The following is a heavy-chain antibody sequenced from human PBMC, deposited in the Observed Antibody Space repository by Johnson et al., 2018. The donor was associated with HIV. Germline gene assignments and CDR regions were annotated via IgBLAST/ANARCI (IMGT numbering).Heavy chain of an antibody. Sequence: QVQLVESGGGVVQPGRSLRLSCAASGFTFSSYAMHWVRQAPGKGLEWVAVISYDGSNKYYADSVKGRFTISRDNSKNTLYLQMNSLRAGDTAVYYWAKDLEGGYYTLDAFDIWGQGTMVTVSS. CDR2: ISYDGSNK. D-gene: IGHD3-3*01. CDR3: AKDLEGGYYTLDAFDI. V-gene: IGHV3-30*04. CDR1: GFTFSSYA. J-gene: IGHJ3*02.